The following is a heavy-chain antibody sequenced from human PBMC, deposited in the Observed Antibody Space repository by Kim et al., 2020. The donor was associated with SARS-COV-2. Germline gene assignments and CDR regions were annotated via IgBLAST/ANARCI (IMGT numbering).Heavy chain of an antibody. CDR2: T. D-gene: IGHD5-12*01. CDR3: AKEMATTEFDY. V-gene: IGHV4-39*02. J-gene: IGHJ4*02. Sequence: TYNNPSIKSRVTISVDTSKNQFSLKLSSVTAADTAVYYCAKEMATTEFDYWGQGTLVTVSS.